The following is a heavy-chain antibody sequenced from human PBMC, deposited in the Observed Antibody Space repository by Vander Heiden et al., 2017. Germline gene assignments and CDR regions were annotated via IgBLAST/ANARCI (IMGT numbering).Heavy chain of an antibody. CDR2: ISGSGAST. CDR3: AKATVESVYSNYVGYYYGMDV. J-gene: IGHJ6*02. D-gene: IGHD4-4*01. V-gene: IGHV3-23*01. Sequence: EVQLLESGGGLVQPGGSLRLSCAASGFTFSNYAINWVRQASGRGLGWVQVISGSGASTYYADSVKGRFTISRDNSKNTLYLQMNSLRAEDSAVYYCAKATVESVYSNYVGYYYGMDVWGQGTTVTVSS. CDR1: GFTFSNYA.